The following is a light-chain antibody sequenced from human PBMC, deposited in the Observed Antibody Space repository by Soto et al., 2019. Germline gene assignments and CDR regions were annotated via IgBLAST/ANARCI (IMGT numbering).Light chain of an antibody. CDR1: QDISDF. V-gene: IGKV1-33*01. Sequence: DFQTTQSPSSLSASAGDRVTITCQASQDISDFLNWYQQKPGAAPKLLIYDASNLQAGVPSRFSGSGSGTDFTFTISSLQPEDIATYYCLQFHNLPTFGGGTKVDIK. CDR2: DAS. CDR3: LQFHNLPT. J-gene: IGKJ4*01.